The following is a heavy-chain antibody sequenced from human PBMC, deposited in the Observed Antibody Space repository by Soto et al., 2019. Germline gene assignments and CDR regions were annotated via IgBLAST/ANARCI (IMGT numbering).Heavy chain of an antibody. D-gene: IGHD2-2*02. CDR1: GFTFSSYG. CDR3: AIELGYCSSTSCYKGYYGMDV. CDR2: IWYDGSNK. J-gene: IGHJ6*02. Sequence: QLQLVESGGGVVQPGRSLRLSCAASGFTFSSYGMHWVRQAPGKGLEWVAVIWYDGSNKYYADSVKGRFIISRDNSKNSLFVQMNSLRAEDTAVYYCAIELGYCSSTSCYKGYYGMDVWGPGTTVTVS. V-gene: IGHV3-33*01.